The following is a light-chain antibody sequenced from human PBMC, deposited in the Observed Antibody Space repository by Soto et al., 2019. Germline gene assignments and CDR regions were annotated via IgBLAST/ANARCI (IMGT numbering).Light chain of an antibody. J-gene: IGKJ1*01. CDR3: QQRATWPWT. CDR1: QSIAIY. CDR2: DTS. Sequence: IVLTQSPATLSFSPGEEATLSCRASQSIAIYLAWYQQKSGQSPRLLIYDTSNMAPGIPDRFSGSASGTDFTLTISSLEPEDFAVYYCQQRATWPWTFGQGTAVEIK. V-gene: IGKV3-11*01.